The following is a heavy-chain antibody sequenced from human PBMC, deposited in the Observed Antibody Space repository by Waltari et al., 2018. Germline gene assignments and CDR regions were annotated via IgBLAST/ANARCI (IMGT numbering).Heavy chain of an antibody. CDR1: GFSVRTNA. J-gene: IGHJ4*02. CDR3: LRGADYGFYY. D-gene: IGHD4-17*01. V-gene: IGHV3-30*02. Sequence: QAQVAESGGGVVQPGGSLTLSCTGSGFSVRTNAMDWVRHAPGKGLEWRACISNDDTKKYYADSVEGRFTISRDTSRNTVYLEMNSLRPDDTAGYYCLRGADYGFYYWGQVTLVTVSS. CDR2: ISNDDTKK.